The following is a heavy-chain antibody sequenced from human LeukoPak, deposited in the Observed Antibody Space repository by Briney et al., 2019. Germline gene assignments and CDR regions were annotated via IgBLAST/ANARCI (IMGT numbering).Heavy chain of an antibody. CDR1: GFTFSSYW. Sequence: GGSLRLSCAASGFTFSSYWMSWVRQAPGKGLEWVANIKQDGSEKYYVDSVKGRFTISRDNAKNSLYLQMNSLRAEDTAVYYCARAGDSGSYYFDYWGQGTQVTVSS. D-gene: IGHD1-26*01. J-gene: IGHJ4*02. CDR3: ARAGDSGSYYFDY. V-gene: IGHV3-7*01. CDR2: IKQDGSEK.